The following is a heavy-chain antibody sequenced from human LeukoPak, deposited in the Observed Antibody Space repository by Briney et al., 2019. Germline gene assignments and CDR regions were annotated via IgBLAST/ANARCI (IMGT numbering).Heavy chain of an antibody. CDR1: GFTFSSYA. J-gene: IGHJ4*02. CDR2: IGGGGGST. V-gene: IGHV3-23*01. Sequence: GGSLRLSCAASGFTFSSYAMSWVRQAPGKGLEWVSTIGGGGGSTYYADSAKGRFTISRDNSKNTLYLQTNSLRAQDTAVYYCAHTGLAGTNRFFDYWGQGTLVTVSS. CDR3: AHTGLAGTNRFFDY. D-gene: IGHD6-13*01.